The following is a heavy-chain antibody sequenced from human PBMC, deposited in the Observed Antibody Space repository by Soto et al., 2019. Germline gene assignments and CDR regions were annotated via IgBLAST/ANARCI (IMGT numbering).Heavy chain of an antibody. V-gene: IGHV4-30-4*01. CDR3: ARGTMVRGVIIDWYFDL. J-gene: IGHJ2*01. D-gene: IGHD3-10*01. CDR2: IYYSGST. Sequence: PSETLSLTCTVSGGSISSGDYYWSWIRQPPGKGLEWIGYIYYSGSTYYNPSLKSRVTISVDTSKNQFSLKLSSVTAADTAVYYCARGTMVRGVIIDWYFDLWGRGTLVTVSS. CDR1: GGSISSGDYY.